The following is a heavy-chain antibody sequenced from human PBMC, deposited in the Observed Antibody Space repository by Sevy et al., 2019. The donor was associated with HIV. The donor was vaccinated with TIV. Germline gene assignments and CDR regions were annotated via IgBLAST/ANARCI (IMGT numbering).Heavy chain of an antibody. V-gene: IGHV3-9*01. D-gene: IGHD1-26*01. CDR2: INWNSNNI. J-gene: IGHJ4*02. Sequence: GGSLRLSCSASGFIFDDYAMHWIRQAPGKGLEWVASINWNSNNIGYADSVMGRFTISRDNTRNSLYLQMNSLTSADNAFYYCAKGGIGSFWSAIDYWGRGTLVIVSS. CDR1: GFIFDDYA. CDR3: AKGGIGSFWSAIDY.